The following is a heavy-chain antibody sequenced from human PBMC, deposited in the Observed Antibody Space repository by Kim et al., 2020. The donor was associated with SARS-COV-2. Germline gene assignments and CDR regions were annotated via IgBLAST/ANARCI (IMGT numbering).Heavy chain of an antibody. D-gene: IGHD6-19*01. CDR2: ISAYNGNT. CDR1: GYTFTSYG. Sequence: ASVKVSCKASGYTFTSYGISWVRQAPGQGLEWMGWISAYNGNTNYAQKLQGRVTMTTDTSTSTAYMELRSLRSDDTAVYYCARTFHSSGWYQTLDYWGQGTLVTVSS. J-gene: IGHJ4*02. CDR3: ARTFHSSGWYQTLDY. V-gene: IGHV1-18*04.